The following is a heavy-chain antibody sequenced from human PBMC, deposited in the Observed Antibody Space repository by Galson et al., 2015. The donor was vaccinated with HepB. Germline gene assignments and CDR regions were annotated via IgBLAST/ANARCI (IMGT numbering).Heavy chain of an antibody. D-gene: IGHD6-6*01. CDR2: ISGSGGST. J-gene: IGHJ4*02. V-gene: IGHV3-23*01. CDR3: AKESGYSSSPFHY. Sequence: SLRLSCAASGFTSSSYAMSWVRQAPGKGLESVSGISGSGGSTDYANSVKGRFTISRDNSKNTLYLQMNSLTAEDTAVYYCAKESGYSSSPFHYWGQGTLVTVSS. CDR1: GFTSSSYA.